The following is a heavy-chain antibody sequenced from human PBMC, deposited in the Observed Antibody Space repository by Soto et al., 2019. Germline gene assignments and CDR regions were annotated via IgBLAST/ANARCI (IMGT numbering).Heavy chain of an antibody. Sequence: SLRLSCAASGFTFSSYWMHWVRQAPGQGLVWVSGIKTDGSDTRYADSVKGRFTVSRDNADNILYLQMNSLRAEDTAVYYCARDFKDLGRGQGTLVTVSS. CDR3: ARDFKDLG. D-gene: IGHD7-27*01. CDR2: IKTDGSDT. CDR1: GFTFSSYW. J-gene: IGHJ4*02. V-gene: IGHV3-74*01.